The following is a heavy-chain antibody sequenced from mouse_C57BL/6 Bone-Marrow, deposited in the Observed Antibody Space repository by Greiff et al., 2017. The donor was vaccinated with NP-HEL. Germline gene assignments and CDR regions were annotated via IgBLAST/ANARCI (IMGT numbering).Heavy chain of an antibody. V-gene: IGHV5-15*01. D-gene: IGHD4-1*01. Sequence: EVQGVESGGGLVQPGGSLKLSCAASGFTFSDYGMAWVRQAPRKGPEWVAFISNLAYSIYYADTVTGRFTLSRENAKNTLYLEMSSLRSEDTAMYYCARLGRGDFDYWGEGTTLTVSS. CDR1: GFTFSDYG. J-gene: IGHJ2*01. CDR2: ISNLAYSI. CDR3: ARLGRGDFDY.